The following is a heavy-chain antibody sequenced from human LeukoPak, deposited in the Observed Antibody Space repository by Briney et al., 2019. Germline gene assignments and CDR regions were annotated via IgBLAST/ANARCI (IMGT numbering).Heavy chain of an antibody. CDR1: GGTFSSYA. CDR2: IIPILGIA. Sequence: ASVKVSCKASGGTFSSYAISWVRQAPGQGLEWMGRIIPILGIANYAQKFQGRVTITADKSTSTAYMELSSLKASDTAMYYCARRYPYSSGSNFDYWGQGTLVTVSS. CDR3: ARRYPYSSGSNFDY. V-gene: IGHV1-69*04. J-gene: IGHJ4*02. D-gene: IGHD6-19*01.